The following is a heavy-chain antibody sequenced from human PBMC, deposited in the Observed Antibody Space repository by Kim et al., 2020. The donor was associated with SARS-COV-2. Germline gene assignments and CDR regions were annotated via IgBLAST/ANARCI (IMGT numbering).Heavy chain of an antibody. V-gene: IGHV4-39*01. Sequence: SETLSLTCTVSGGSISSSSYYWGWIRQPPGKGLEWIGSIYYSGSTYYNPCLKSRVTISVDTSKNQFSLKLSSVTAADTAVYYCARHGTVVRRWLQLARLYYFDYWGQGTLVTVSS. CDR2: IYYSGST. J-gene: IGHJ4*02. CDR3: ARHGTVVRRWLQLARLYYFDY. D-gene: IGHD5-12*01. CDR1: GGSISSSSYY.